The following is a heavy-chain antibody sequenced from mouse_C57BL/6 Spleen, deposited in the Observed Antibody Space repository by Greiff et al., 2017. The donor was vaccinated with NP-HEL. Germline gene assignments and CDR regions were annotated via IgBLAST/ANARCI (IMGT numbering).Heavy chain of an antibody. CDR3: ARFSSYGYFDV. V-gene: IGHV1-64*01. CDR2: IHPNSGST. Sequence: QVQLQQSGAELVKPGASVKLSCKASGYTFTSYWMHWVKQRPGQGLEWIGMIHPNSGSTNYNEKFKSKATLTVDKSSSTAYMQLSSLTSEDSAVYYCARFSSYGYFDVWGTGTTVTVSS. D-gene: IGHD1-1*01. J-gene: IGHJ1*03. CDR1: GYTFTSYW.